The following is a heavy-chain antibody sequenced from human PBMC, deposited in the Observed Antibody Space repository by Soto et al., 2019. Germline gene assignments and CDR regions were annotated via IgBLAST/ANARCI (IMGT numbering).Heavy chain of an antibody. J-gene: IGHJ4*02. CDR1: GGSMIGYY. CDR3: ARLYGAPACYSDY. CDR2: VYYSGSS. D-gene: IGHD3-10*01. Sequence: SETLSLTCTVSGGSMIGYYWTWIRQSPGKGLEWIGYVYYSGSSNYNPSFKSRVTISVDTSKNQFSLNLRSVTAADTAVYFCARLYGAPACYSDYWGRGTLVTVSS. V-gene: IGHV4-59*01.